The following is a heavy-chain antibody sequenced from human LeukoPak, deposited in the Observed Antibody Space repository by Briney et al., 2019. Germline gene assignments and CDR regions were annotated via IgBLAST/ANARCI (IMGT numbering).Heavy chain of an antibody. CDR2: ISSSSSTI. V-gene: IGHV3-48*01. J-gene: IGHJ4*02. CDR1: GFTFSSYS. CDR3: AGAGSSSTEYYFDY. D-gene: IGHD6-13*01. Sequence: PGGSLRLSCAASGFTFSSYSMNWVRQAPGKGLEWVSYISSSSSTIYYADSVKGRFTISRDNAKNSLYLQMNSLRAEDTAVYYCAGAGSSSTEYYFDYWGQGTLVTVSS.